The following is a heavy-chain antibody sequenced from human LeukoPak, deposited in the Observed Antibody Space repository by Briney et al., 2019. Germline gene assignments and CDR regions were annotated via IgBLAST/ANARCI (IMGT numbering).Heavy chain of an antibody. Sequence: GGSLRLSCAASGFTFDDYAMHWVRQAPGKGLEWVSGISWNSGSIGYADSVKGRFTISRDNAKNPLYLQMNSLRAEDTAVYYCARVLTTVTPEVYYYYGMDVWGQGTTVTVSS. CDR3: ARVLTTVTPEVYYYYGMDV. J-gene: IGHJ6*02. CDR2: ISWNSGSI. CDR1: GFTFDDYA. V-gene: IGHV3-9*01. D-gene: IGHD4-17*01.